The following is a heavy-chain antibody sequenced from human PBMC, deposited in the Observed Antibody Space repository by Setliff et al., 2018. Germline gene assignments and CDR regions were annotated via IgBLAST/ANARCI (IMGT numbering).Heavy chain of an antibody. Sequence: PSETLSLTCTVSGGSFSTYYWSWIRQAPGKGLEWIGHVYYSGAANYNPSLKSRATVSVDTSKNQFSLRLISVTAADTAVYYCARGGTFRYFDYWGQGTPGTVS. D-gene: IGHD5-12*01. J-gene: IGHJ4*02. V-gene: IGHV4-59*01. CDR1: GGSFSTYY. CDR3: ARGGTFRYFDY. CDR2: VYYSGAA.